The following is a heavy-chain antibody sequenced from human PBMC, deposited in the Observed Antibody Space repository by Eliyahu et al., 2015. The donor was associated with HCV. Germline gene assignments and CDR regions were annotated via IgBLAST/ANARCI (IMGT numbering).Heavy chain of an antibody. CDR1: GWSFSIYS. CDR3: AKSPPHSSSWAFDY. CDR2: INHNGST. Sequence: QAQLQQWGAGVLKPSETLSLTCAVYGWSFSIYSWGGSRQPPGKGLEWIGEINHNGSTNYNPSLKSRVTISIDTSKNQFYLDLTSVTAASDTAVYYCAKSPPHSSSWAFDYWGQGTLVTVFS. D-gene: IGHD6-13*01. V-gene: IGHV4-34*01. J-gene: IGHJ4*02.